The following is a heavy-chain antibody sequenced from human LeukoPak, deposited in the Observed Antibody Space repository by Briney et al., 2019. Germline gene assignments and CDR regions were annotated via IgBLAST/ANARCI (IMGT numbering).Heavy chain of an antibody. CDR3: AKWGDYDILTGYYDSDY. CDR2: IGGRDSGT. D-gene: IGHD3-9*01. Sequence: GASLRLSCAASGFIFSNYGMSWVRQAPGKGLEWVAAIGGRDSGTYYADSVRGRFTVSRDDPKNTLYLQMNTLRAEDTAVYYCAKWGDYDILTGYYDSDYWGQGTLVTVSS. CDR1: GFIFSNYG. J-gene: IGHJ4*02. V-gene: IGHV3-23*01.